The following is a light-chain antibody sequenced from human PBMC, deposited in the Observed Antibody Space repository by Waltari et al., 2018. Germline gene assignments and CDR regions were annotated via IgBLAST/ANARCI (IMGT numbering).Light chain of an antibody. V-gene: IGKV3-11*01. CDR1: QGVSSY. CDR2: SAA. Sequence: EIVLTQSPATLSLSPGERATLSCRASQGVSSYLAWYQQRPLQAPRLLSYSAANRATGIPARFSGSGSGTDFTLTISSLEPEDFAVYYCQQRSDWPRTFGQGTKVEIK. J-gene: IGKJ1*01. CDR3: QQRSDWPRT.